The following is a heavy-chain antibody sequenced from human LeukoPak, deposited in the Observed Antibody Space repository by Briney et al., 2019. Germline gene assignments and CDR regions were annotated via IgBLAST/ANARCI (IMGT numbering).Heavy chain of an antibody. CDR2: IYYSGTT. V-gene: IGHV4-31*03. CDR1: GGSISSGGYY. Sequence: SQTLSLTCTVSGGSISSGGYYWSWIRQHPGKGLEWIGFIYYSGTTYYNPSLKSRVTISVDTSKNQFSLKLSSVTAADTAVYFCARVPLVATYYYFYYMDVWGKGTTVTVSS. D-gene: IGHD5-12*01. CDR3: ARVPLVATYYYFYYMDV. J-gene: IGHJ6*03.